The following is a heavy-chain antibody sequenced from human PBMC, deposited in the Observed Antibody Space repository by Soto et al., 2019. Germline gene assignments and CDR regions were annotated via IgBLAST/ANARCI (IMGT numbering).Heavy chain of an antibody. CDR2: ILYSGTV. CDR1: GGSITSDNYF. V-gene: IGHV4-30-4*01. Sequence: QVQLQEAGPGLVKPSQTLSLTCTVSGGSITSDNYFWSWIRQPQGKGLEWIGYILYSGTVYYNSSLKSRVTISIDTSNTHFSLNLNSVTAADTAMYYSAIEVISPVHQGAEDAFDLWGQGTMVTVSS. J-gene: IGHJ3*01. CDR3: AIEVISPVHQGAEDAFDL. D-gene: IGHD2-21*01.